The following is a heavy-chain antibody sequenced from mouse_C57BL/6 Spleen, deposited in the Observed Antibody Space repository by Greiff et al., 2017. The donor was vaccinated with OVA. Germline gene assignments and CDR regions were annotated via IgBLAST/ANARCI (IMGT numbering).Heavy chain of an antibody. CDR2: IWSGGST. CDR3: ARNTDSNYEAWFAY. CDR1: GFSLTSYG. J-gene: IGHJ3*01. D-gene: IGHD2-5*01. V-gene: IGHV2-2*01. Sequence: QVQLQQSGPGLVQPSQSLSITCTVSGFSLTSYGVHWVRQSPGKGLEWLGVIWSGGSTDYNAAFISRLSISKDNSKSQVFFKMNSLQADDTAIYYCARNTDSNYEAWFAYWGQGTLVTVSA.